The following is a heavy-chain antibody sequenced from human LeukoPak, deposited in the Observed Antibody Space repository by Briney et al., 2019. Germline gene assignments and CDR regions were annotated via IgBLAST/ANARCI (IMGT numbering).Heavy chain of an antibody. CDR3: AKDPGSSWYWFDP. CDR1: GFTFTSHW. J-gene: IGHJ5*02. D-gene: IGHD6-13*01. V-gene: IGHV3-74*01. Sequence: GGSLRLSCAASGFTFTSHWMHWVRQTPGKGLVWVSGIKNYGNDTAYADSVKGRFTISRDNAKNTLYLQMDSLGAEDTAVYYCAKDPGSSWYWFDPWGQGTLVTVSS. CDR2: IKNYGNDT.